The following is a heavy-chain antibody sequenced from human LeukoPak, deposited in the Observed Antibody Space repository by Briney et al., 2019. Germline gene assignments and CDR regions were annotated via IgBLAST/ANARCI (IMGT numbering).Heavy chain of an antibody. Sequence: GGSLRLSCAASGFTFSSYWMHWVRQAPGPGLVWVSRINSDWCSTSYADSVKGRFTISIDKPKNTLYLQMNSLRAEDTAVYYCARELNYDFWSCYYSWNFDYWGQGTLVTVSS. D-gene: IGHD3-3*01. J-gene: IGHJ4*02. CDR2: INSDWCST. CDR3: ARELNYDFWSCYYSWNFDY. CDR1: GFTFSSYW. V-gene: IGHV3-74*01.